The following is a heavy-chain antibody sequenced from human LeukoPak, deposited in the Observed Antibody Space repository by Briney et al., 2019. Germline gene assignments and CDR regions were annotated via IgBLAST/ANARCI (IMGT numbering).Heavy chain of an antibody. Sequence: GGSLRLSCAASGFTFSSYAMSWVRQAPGKGLEWVSTLSGSGGSTYYADSVKGRFTISRDNSKNTLYLQMSSLRAEDTAVYYCGTCHYYDSSGIDYWGQGTLVTVSS. J-gene: IGHJ4*02. CDR2: LSGSGGST. V-gene: IGHV3-23*01. CDR1: GFTFSSYA. CDR3: GTCHYYDSSGIDY. D-gene: IGHD3-22*01.